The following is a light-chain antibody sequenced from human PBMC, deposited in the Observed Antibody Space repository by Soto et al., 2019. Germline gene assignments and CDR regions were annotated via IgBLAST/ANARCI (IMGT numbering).Light chain of an antibody. V-gene: IGKV1-17*01. CDR2: AAS. CDR1: QSISSY. CDR3: LQHNSYFWT. J-gene: IGKJ1*01. Sequence: DIQMTQSPSSLSASVGDRVTLTCRASQSISSYLNWYQQKPGKAPKLLIYAASSLQSGVPSRGSGSGSGTDFTLTISSLQPEDFETYYCLQHNSYFWTFGQGTKVDIK.